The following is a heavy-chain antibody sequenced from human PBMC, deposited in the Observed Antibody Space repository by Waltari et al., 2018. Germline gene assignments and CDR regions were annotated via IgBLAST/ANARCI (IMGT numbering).Heavy chain of an antibody. Sequence: QVQLVQSGAEVKKPGASVKVSCKASGYTFTSYAMHWGRHAPRQRIEWMGWINAGKDNTKYSQKFQGRVTITRDTSASTAYMELSSLRSEDTAVYYCARVRAVYYYDSSGYLDYWGQGTLVTVSS. D-gene: IGHD3-22*01. CDR3: ARVRAVYYYDSSGYLDY. CDR2: INAGKDNT. CDR1: GYTFTSYA. J-gene: IGHJ4*02. V-gene: IGHV1-3*01.